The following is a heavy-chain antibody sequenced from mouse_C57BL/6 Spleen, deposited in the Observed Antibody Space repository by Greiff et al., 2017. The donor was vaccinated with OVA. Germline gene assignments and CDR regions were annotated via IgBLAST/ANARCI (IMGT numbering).Heavy chain of an antibody. CDR1: GYTFTEYT. CDR3: ARHEERLYYDYGGPAWFAY. CDR2: FYPGSGSI. D-gene: IGHD2-4*01. J-gene: IGHJ3*01. Sequence: QVQLQQSGAELVKPGASVKLSCKASGYTFTEYTIHWVKQRSGQGLEWIGWFYPGSGSIKYNEKFKDKATLTADKSSSTVYMELSRLTSEDSSVYFCARHEERLYYDYGGPAWFAYWGQGTLVTVSA. V-gene: IGHV1-62-2*01.